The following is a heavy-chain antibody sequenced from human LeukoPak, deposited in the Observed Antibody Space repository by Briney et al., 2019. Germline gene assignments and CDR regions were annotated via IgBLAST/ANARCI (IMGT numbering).Heavy chain of an antibody. Sequence: SETLSLTCTVSSGSVNSGSYYWNWLRQPPGNGLEWIGYIYYSGSTNYNPSLKSRVTISVDTAKNQLSLKLSSVTAADTAVYYCARRAGYTGSWYEYWGQGTLVTVSS. CDR3: ARRAGYTGSWYEY. J-gene: IGHJ4*02. CDR1: SGSVNSGSYY. D-gene: IGHD6-13*01. CDR2: IYYSGST. V-gene: IGHV4-61*01.